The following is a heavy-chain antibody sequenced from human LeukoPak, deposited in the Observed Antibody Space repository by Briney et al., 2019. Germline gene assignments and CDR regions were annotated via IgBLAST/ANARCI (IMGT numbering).Heavy chain of an antibody. CDR2: IYYSGST. CDR3: ARDRLGIAVEFDY. Sequence: SETLSLTCTVSGGSISSYYWSWIRQPPGEGLEWIGYIYYSGSTNYNPSLKSRVTISVDTSKNQFSLKLSSVTAADTAVYYCARDRLGIAVEFDYWGQGTLVTVSS. V-gene: IGHV4-59*01. CDR1: GGSISSYY. J-gene: IGHJ4*02. D-gene: IGHD6-19*01.